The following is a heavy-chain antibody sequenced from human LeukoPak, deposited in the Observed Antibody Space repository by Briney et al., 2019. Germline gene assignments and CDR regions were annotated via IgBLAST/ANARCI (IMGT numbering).Heavy chain of an antibody. CDR2: IKTDGSRT. J-gene: IGHJ3*02. V-gene: IGHV3-74*01. D-gene: IGHD5-12*01. Sequence: GGSLRLSCAASGFTFSSYWMHWVRHAAGKGLVWVSRIKTDGSRTHYADFAQGRFTISRDNAKNTLYLQMNSLRAEDTAVYYCARDGYEFRAFDIWGQGTMVTVSP. CDR1: GFTFSSYW. CDR3: ARDGYEFRAFDI.